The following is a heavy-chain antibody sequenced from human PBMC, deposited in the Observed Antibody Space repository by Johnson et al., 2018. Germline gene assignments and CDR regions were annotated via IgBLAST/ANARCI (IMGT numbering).Heavy chain of an antibody. CDR1: GFTFSTSA. J-gene: IGHJ4*02. V-gene: IGHV3-33*01. CDR2: IWSDGTNT. CDR3: ARGWVAPAGTSDN. D-gene: IGHD6-13*01. Sequence: QVQLVESGGGVVQPGRSLRLSCAASGFTFSTSAIHWVRQAPGKGLEWVAVIWSDGTNTYNVDSVKGRFTISRDNSKNTVYLQMKSQRVEDTAVYYCARGWVAPAGTSDNWGQGTLVTVSS.